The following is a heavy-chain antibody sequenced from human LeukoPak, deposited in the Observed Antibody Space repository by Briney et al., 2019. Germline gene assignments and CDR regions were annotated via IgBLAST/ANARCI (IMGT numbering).Heavy chain of an antibody. CDR3: ARSSPGFFDY. Sequence: SETLSLTCTVSGGSISSYYWSWIRQPPGKGLEWIGYIYYSGSTNYNPSLKSRVTISVDTSKNQFSLKVNSVTAADTAVYYCARSSPGFFDYWGQGNLVTVSS. CDR1: GGSISSYY. V-gene: IGHV4-59*01. CDR2: IYYSGST. J-gene: IGHJ4*02. D-gene: IGHD3-10*01.